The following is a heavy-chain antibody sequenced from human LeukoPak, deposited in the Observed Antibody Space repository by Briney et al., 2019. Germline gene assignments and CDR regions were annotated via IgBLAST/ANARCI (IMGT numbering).Heavy chain of an antibody. J-gene: IGHJ4*02. Sequence: GGSLRLSCAASGFTFSIYAMSWVRQAPGKGLEWVSGISGSGGTSYYADSVKGRFTISRDNSKNTVYLQVNSLRAEDTALYYCAKDVRPYGRTTIDYWGQGTLVTVS. CDR2: ISGSGGTS. CDR3: AKDVRPYGRTTIDY. CDR1: GFTFSIYA. D-gene: IGHD2-2*01. V-gene: IGHV3-23*01.